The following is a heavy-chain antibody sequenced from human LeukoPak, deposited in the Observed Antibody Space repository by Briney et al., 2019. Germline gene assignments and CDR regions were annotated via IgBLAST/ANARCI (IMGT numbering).Heavy chain of an antibody. CDR2: ISTASSTI. Sequence: GGSLRLSCAASGFTFSGHTMNWVRQAPGKGLEWVSYISTASSTIYYADFVKGRFTISRDDAKNTLYLQMNSLRAEDTAVYYCVRGGESTWSWGQGTLVTVSS. CDR3: VRGGESTWS. CDR1: GFTFSGHT. V-gene: IGHV3-48*04. J-gene: IGHJ5*02. D-gene: IGHD2-15*01.